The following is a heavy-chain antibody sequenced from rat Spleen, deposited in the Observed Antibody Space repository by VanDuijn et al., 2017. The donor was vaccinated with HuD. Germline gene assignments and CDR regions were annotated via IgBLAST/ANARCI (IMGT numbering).Heavy chain of an antibody. CDR3: ARERNWERYFDY. CDR1: GFTFNKYW. J-gene: IGHJ3*01. V-gene: IGHV5-31*01. CDR2: ITNTGGNI. Sequence: EVQLVESGGGLAQPGRSLKLSCVASGFTFNKYWMTWIRQAPGKGLEWIASITNTGGNIYCPDSVKGRITISRDNAKNTVDMQLSSLRSEDTAMYFCARERNWERYFDYWGRGTLVTVSS. D-gene: IGHD5-1*01.